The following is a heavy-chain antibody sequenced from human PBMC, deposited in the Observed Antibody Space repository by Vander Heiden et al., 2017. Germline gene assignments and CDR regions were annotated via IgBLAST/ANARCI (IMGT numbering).Heavy chain of an antibody. CDR2: MTPSSGRA. CDR3: ARRLPLPNPLDS. V-gene: IGHV1-8*01. CDR1: GYTFINYD. D-gene: IGHD2-15*01. J-gene: IGHJ4*02. Sequence: QVRLLQSGAELKKPGASVRVSCQASGYTFINYDINWVRQAPGQGLEWMGWMTPSSGRAGPAQQFRGRVAMTSDNSISTAYLELTNLNSNDTAVYFCARRLPLPNPLDSWGQGTLVAVSS.